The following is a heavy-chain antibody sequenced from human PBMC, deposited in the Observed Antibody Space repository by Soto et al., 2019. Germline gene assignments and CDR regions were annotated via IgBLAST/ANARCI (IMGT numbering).Heavy chain of an antibody. CDR2: VYHSGST. V-gene: IGHV4-4*02. J-gene: IGHJ4*02. CDR3: ARTSTSGTSLDY. Sequence: PSETLSLTCAVSGGSISTSNWWSWVRQPPGKGLEWIGEVYHSGSTNYNPSFKSRVAMSVDKSKNQFSLKLNSVTAADTALYYGARTSTSGTSLDYWGQGSLVTVYS. CDR1: GGSISTSNW. D-gene: IGHD1-1*01.